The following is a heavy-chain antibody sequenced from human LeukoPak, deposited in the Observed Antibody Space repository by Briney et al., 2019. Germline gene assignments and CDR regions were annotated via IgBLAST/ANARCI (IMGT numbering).Heavy chain of an antibody. J-gene: IGHJ3*02. CDR2: INHSGST. CDR1: GGSFSGYY. Sequence: SETLSLTCAVYGGSFSGYYWGWIRQPPGKGLEWIGEINHSGSTNYNPSLKSRVTISVDTSKNQFSLKLSSVTAADTAVYYCARALRFLEWLSLNAFDIWGQGTMVTVSS. V-gene: IGHV4-34*01. CDR3: ARALRFLEWLSLNAFDI. D-gene: IGHD3-3*01.